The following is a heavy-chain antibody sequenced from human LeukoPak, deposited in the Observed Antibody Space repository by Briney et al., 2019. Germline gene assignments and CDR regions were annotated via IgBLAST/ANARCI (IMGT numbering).Heavy chain of an antibody. J-gene: IGHJ4*02. CDR3: AREYCTNGVCSTGPEY. CDR1: GATFSYYA. CDR2: IIPIFGTT. D-gene: IGHD2-8*01. Sequence: GSSLKVSCKASGATFSYYAISWVRQAPGQGLEWVGGIIPIFGTTNYAQKFQGRVTITADESTSTGYMELSSLRSEDTAVYFCAREYCTNGVCSTGPEYWGQGTLVTVSS. V-gene: IGHV1-69*01.